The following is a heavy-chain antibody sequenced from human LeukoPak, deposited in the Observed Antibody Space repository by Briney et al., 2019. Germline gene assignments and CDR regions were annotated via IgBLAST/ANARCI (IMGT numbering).Heavy chain of an antibody. CDR1: GGSISSSSYY. Sequence: PSETLSLTCTVSGGSISSSSYYWGWIRQPPGKGLEWIGSIYYSGSTYYNPSLKSRVTISVDTSKNQFSLKLSSVTAADTAVYYCARSGYDILTGYYTDYYYMDVWGKGTTVTVSS. CDR3: ARSGYDILTGYYTDYYYMDV. J-gene: IGHJ6*03. D-gene: IGHD3-9*01. CDR2: IYYSGST. V-gene: IGHV4-39*01.